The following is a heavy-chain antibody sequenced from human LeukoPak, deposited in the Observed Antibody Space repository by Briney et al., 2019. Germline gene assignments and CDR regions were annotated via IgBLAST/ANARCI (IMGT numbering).Heavy chain of an antibody. CDR3: ARVLWFGELEDY. CDR2: ISAYNGNT. J-gene: IGHJ4*02. D-gene: IGHD3-10*01. CDR1: GYDFTSYG. V-gene: IGHV1-18*01. Sequence: ASVMVSCKASGYDFTSYGISWVRQAPGQGLEWMGWISAYNGNTNYAQKVQGRVTMTRDTSTSTVYMELSSLRSEDTAVYYCARVLWFGELEDYWGQGTLVTVSS.